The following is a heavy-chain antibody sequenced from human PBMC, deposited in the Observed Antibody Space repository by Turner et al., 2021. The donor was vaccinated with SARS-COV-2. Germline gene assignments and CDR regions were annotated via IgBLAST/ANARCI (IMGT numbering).Heavy chain of an antibody. Sequence: EVQLVESGGGVVQPGRSLRLSCAASGFTFDDYAMHGVRQAPGKGLEWVSGISWNSGSIGYADSVKGRFTISRDNAKNSLYLQMNSLRVEDTALYYCVKDLGYSSGGMDVWGQGTTVTVSS. CDR1: GFTFDDYA. CDR3: VKDLGYSSGGMDV. V-gene: IGHV3-9*01. CDR2: ISWNSGSI. J-gene: IGHJ6*02. D-gene: IGHD6-19*01.